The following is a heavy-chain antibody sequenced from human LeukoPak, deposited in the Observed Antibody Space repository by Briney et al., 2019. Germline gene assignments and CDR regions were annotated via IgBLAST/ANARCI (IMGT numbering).Heavy chain of an antibody. D-gene: IGHD3-9*01. CDR1: GFTFSSYG. V-gene: IGHV3-30*02. J-gene: IGHJ6*03. Sequence: QPGGSLRLSCVASGFTFSSYGMHWVRQAPGKGLEWVTFIQYDGSKKNYGDSVKGRFTISRDNSKKTLYLQMNSLRPDETAVYYCAGRSTRYDILTENYYYMDVWGTGTTVTISS. CDR3: AGRSTRYDILTENYYYMDV. CDR2: IQYDGSKK.